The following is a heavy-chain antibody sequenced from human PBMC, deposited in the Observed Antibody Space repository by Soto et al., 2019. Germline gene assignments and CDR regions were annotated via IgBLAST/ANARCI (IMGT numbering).Heavy chain of an antibody. CDR3: ATQEVGGSYVYTFDP. D-gene: IGHD1-26*01. Sequence: PSETLSLTCIVSGGSISSSSYYWGWIRQPPGKGLEWIGSIYYSGSTYYNPSLKSRVTISVDTSKNHFSLKLSSVTAADTAVYYCATQEVGGSYVYTFDPWGQGTLVTVSS. J-gene: IGHJ5*02. CDR1: GGSISSSSYY. CDR2: IYYSGST. V-gene: IGHV4-39*02.